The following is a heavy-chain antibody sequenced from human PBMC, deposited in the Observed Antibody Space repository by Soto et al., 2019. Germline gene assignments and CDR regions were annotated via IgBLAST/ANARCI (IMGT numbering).Heavy chain of an antibody. CDR1: GGSFSGYY. D-gene: IGHD4-17*01. Sequence: SETLSLTCAVYGGSFSGYYWSWIRQPPGKGLEWIGEINHSGSTNYNPSLKSRVTISVDTSKNQFSLKLSSVTAADTAVYYCASGATANYYYYYMDVWGKGTTVTVS. CDR3: ASGATANYYYYYMDV. CDR2: INHSGST. V-gene: IGHV4-34*01. J-gene: IGHJ6*03.